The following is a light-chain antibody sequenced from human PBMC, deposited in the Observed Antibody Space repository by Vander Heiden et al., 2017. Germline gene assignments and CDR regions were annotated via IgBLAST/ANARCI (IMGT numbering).Light chain of an antibody. CDR2: SNN. V-gene: IGLV1-44*01. J-gene: IGLJ1*01. CDR1: SSNIGSNT. CDR3: AAWDDSLNGRYV. Sequence: QSVLTPPPSASGTPGQRVTISCSGSSSNIGSNTVNWYQQRPGTAPKLLIYSNNQRPSGVPDRFSGSKSGTSASLAISGLQSEDEADYYCAAWDDSLNGRYVFGTGTKVTVL.